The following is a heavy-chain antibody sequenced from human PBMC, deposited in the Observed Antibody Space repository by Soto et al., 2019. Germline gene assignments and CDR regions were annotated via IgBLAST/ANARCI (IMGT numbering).Heavy chain of an antibody. V-gene: IGHV1-18*01. CDR1: GYPFTRSG. Sequence: SSGKVCCKASGYPFTRSGISWVRQAPGRGPEWMGWISSYNGDTNYAQTFQGRVTMTTDTSTSTAYMELRSLRSDDTAVYYCAREGVAPYYYYGMDVWGQGTPVTVSS. CDR3: AREGVAPYYYYGMDV. J-gene: IGHJ6*02. CDR2: ISSYNGDT. D-gene: IGHD5-12*01.